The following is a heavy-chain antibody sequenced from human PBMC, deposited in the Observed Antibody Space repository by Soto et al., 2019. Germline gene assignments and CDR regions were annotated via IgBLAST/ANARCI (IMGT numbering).Heavy chain of an antibody. J-gene: IGHJ6*02. D-gene: IGHD2-2*01. Sequence: RGSLRLSCAGSGFMLGDYALHWVRQAPGKGLEWLAVISFDGIQKYYADSVQGRFTISRDNSQNTLYLEMNSLIAGDTAVYYCARPYCSRNTCPPSYSYYGLNVWGQGTAVTVSS. V-gene: IGHV3-30*17. CDR1: GFMLGDYA. CDR3: ARPYCSRNTCPPSYSYYGLNV. CDR2: ISFDGIQK.